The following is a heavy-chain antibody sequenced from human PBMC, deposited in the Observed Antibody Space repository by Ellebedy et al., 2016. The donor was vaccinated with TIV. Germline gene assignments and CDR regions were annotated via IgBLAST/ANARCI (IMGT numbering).Heavy chain of an antibody. CDR3: AKELMVYAASFDY. V-gene: IGHV3-30*18. CDR1: GFTFSSYG. Sequence: GESLKISXAASGFTFSSYGMHWVRQAPGKGLEWVAVISYDGSNKYYADSVKGRFTISRDNSKNTLYLQMNSLRAEDTAVYYCAKELMVYAASFDYWGQGTLVTVSS. CDR2: ISYDGSNK. D-gene: IGHD2-8*01. J-gene: IGHJ4*02.